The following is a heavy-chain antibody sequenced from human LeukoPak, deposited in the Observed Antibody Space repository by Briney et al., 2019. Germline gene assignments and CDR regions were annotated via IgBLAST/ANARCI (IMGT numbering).Heavy chain of an antibody. CDR2: IYTSGST. V-gene: IGHV4-4*07. Sequence: SETLSLTCTVSGDSISSYYWSWIRQSAGKGLEGIGRIYTSGSTNYNPSLMSRVTMSVDTSKNQCSLKLSSVTAADTAVYYCARAPGNPPDYYNYYYMDVCGKGTTVTVSS. D-gene: IGHD3-10*01. CDR1: GDSISSYY. CDR3: ARAPGNPPDYYNYYYMDV. J-gene: IGHJ6*03.